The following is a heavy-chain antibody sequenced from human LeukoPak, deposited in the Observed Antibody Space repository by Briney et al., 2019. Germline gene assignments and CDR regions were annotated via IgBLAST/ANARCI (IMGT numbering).Heavy chain of an antibody. CDR3: AKTAASMDV. CDR2: ISYSGNSV. CDR1: GFIFSSYE. D-gene: IGHD2-15*01. Sequence: GGSLRLSCAASGFIFSSYEMNWVRQAPGKGLEWVSFISYSGNSVYYADSVKGRFTISRDNARNSLYLQMNSLRAEDTAVYYCAKTAASMDVWGKGITVTVSS. J-gene: IGHJ6*03. V-gene: IGHV3-48*03.